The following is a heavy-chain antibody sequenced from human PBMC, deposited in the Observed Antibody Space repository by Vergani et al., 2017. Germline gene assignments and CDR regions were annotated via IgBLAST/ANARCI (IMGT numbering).Heavy chain of an antibody. Sequence: EVQLVESGGDLAQPGGSLTLSCVAYGLVFSDYTMSWVRQAPGRGLEWVSIISGSATGGVTYVADSVKGRFTIFRDNSKNTLYLQMNSLRAEDTAIYYCAKDTSDYGDFGYIDYWGQGTLVTVSS. V-gene: IGHV3-23*04. D-gene: IGHD4-17*01. CDR1: GLVFSDYT. CDR3: AKDTSDYGDFGYIDY. J-gene: IGHJ4*02. CDR2: ISGSATGGVT.